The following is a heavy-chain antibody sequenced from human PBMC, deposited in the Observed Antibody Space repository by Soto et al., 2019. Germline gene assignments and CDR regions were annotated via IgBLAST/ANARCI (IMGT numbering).Heavy chain of an antibody. CDR2: ISAYNGNT. V-gene: IGHV1-18*01. D-gene: IGHD3-10*01. J-gene: IGHJ4*02. CDR3: ARVPMVRGVIICPDY. Sequence: GASVKVSCKASGYTFTSYGISWVRQAPGQGLEWMGWISAYNGNTNYAQKLQGRVTMTTDTSTSTAYMELRSLRSDDTAVYYCARVPMVRGVIICPDYWGQGTLVTVS. CDR1: GYTFTSYG.